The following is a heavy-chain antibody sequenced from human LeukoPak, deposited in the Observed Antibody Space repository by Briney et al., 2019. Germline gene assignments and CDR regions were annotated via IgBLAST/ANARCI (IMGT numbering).Heavy chain of an antibody. D-gene: IGHD5-18*01. J-gene: IGHJ6*02. V-gene: IGHV1-69*13. CDR1: GGTFSSYA. CDR2: IIPIFGTA. CDR3: ARGIHTAMVGYYYYGMDV. Sequence: SVKVSCKASGGTFSSYAISWVRQAPGQGLEWMGGIIPIFGTANYAQKFQGRVTITADESTSTAYMELSSLRSEDTTVYYCARGIHTAMVGYYYYGMDVWGQGTTVTVSS.